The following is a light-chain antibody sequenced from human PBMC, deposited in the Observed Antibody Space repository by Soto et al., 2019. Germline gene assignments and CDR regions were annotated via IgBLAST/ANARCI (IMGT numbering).Light chain of an antibody. Sequence: QSALTQSASVSGAPGQSSTISCTGTSSDVGGYNYVSWYQQHPGKAPKLIIYDVSNRPSGVSTRFSGSKSGNTASLTISGLQAEDEADYSCSAYTSTNSGVFGGGTELTVL. V-gene: IGLV2-14*01. CDR3: SAYTSTNSGV. J-gene: IGLJ3*02. CDR2: DVS. CDR1: SSDVGGYNY.